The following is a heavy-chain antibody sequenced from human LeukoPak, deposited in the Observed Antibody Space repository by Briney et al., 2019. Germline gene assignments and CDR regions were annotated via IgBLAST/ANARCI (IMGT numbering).Heavy chain of an antibody. CDR2: IIPIFGTA. CDR1: GGTFSSYA. J-gene: IGHJ4*02. D-gene: IGHD3-22*01. CDR3: AGPLDSSGYPLDY. V-gene: IGHV1-69*13. Sequence: SVKVSCKASGGTFSSYAISWVRQAPGQGLEWMGGIIPIFGTANYAQKFQGRVTITADESTSTAYMELSSLRSEDTAVYYCAGPLDSSGYPLDYWGQGTLVTVSS.